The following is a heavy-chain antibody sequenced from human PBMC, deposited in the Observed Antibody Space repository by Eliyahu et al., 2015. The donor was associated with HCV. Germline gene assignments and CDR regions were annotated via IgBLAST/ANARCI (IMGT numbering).Heavy chain of an antibody. CDR2: ISGSGGST. CDR3: AKAVAGIYYYYGMDA. J-gene: IGHJ6*02. V-gene: IGHV3-23*01. CDR1: GFSFSSYA. D-gene: IGHD6-19*01. Sequence: EVQLLESGGGLVQPGGSLRLXCAASGFSFSSYAMSWVRQAPGKGLEWVSNISGSGGSTYYVDSVKGRFTMSRDRSKNTLYLQMNSLRAEDTAVYYCAKAVAGIYYYYGMDAWGPGTTVTVSS.